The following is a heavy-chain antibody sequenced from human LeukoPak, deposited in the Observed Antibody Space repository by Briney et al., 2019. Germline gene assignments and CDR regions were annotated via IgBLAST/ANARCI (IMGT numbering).Heavy chain of an antibody. CDR3: ASLPGYSYGTGIDY. V-gene: IGHV4-38-2*01. Sequence: PSETLSLTCAVSGYSISSGYYWGWIPQPPGKGLEWIGSIYHSGSTYYNPSLKSRVTISVDTSKNQFSLKLSSVTAADTAVYYCASLPGYSYGTGIDYWGQGTLVTVSS. CDR1: GYSISSGYY. CDR2: IYHSGST. D-gene: IGHD5-18*01. J-gene: IGHJ4*02.